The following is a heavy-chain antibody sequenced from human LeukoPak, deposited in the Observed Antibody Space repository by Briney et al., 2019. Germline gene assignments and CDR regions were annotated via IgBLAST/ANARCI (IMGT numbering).Heavy chain of an antibody. V-gene: IGHV3-66*01. Sequence: PGGSLRLSCAASGFTVSTNYMTWVRQAPGKGLEWVSVIYSGGSTFYADSVKGRFTISRDNSKNTLYLQMNSLRAEDTAVYYCARDPYSGYDSYYFDYWGQGTLVTVSS. CDR3: ARDPYSGYDSYYFDY. D-gene: IGHD5-12*01. CDR1: GFTVSTNY. J-gene: IGHJ4*02. CDR2: IYSGGST.